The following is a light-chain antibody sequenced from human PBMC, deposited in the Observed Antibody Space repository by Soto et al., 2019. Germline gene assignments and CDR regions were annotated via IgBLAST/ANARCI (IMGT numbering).Light chain of an antibody. J-gene: IGLJ2*01. CDR2: LNSDGSH. Sequence: QPVLTQSPSASASLGASVKLTGTLSSGHSNYAIAWHQQQSEKGPRYLMKLNSDGSHSKGDGIPDRFSGSSSGAERYLTISSLQSEDEADYYCQTWGSGIVVFGGGTKLTVL. CDR3: QTWGSGIVV. V-gene: IGLV4-69*01. CDR1: SGHSNYA.